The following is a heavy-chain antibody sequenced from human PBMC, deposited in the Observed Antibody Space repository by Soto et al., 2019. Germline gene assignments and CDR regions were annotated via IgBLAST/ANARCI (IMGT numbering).Heavy chain of an antibody. CDR1: GGSISSSSYY. V-gene: IGHV4-39*01. J-gene: IGHJ6*03. CDR2: IYYSGST. D-gene: IGHD3-16*01. Sequence: SETLSLTCTVSGGSISSSSYYWGWIRQPPGKGLEWIGSIYYSGSTYYNPSLKSRVTISVDTSKNQFSLKLSSVTAADTAVYYCARLFAFGGVPWGYYYMDVWGKGTTVTVSS. CDR3: ARLFAFGGVPWGYYYMDV.